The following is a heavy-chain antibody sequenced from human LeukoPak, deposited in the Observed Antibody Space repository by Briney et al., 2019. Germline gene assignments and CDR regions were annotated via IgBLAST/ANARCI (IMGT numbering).Heavy chain of an antibody. Sequence: PSETLSLTCTVSGGSISSYYWSWIRQPPGKGLEWIGYIYYSGSTNYNPSLKSRVTISVDTSKNQFSLELSSVTAADTAVFYCARARVAAGSNWFDPWGQGTLVTVSS. CDR3: ARARVAAGSNWFDP. D-gene: IGHD6-13*01. J-gene: IGHJ5*02. CDR1: GGSISSYY. CDR2: IYYSGST. V-gene: IGHV4-59*12.